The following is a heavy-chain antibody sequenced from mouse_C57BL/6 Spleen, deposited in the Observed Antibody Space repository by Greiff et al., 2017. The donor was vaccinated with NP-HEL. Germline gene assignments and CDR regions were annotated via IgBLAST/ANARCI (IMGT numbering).Heavy chain of an antibody. CDR3: ARASGSLDY. Sequence: VQLQQSGAELVRPGASVKLSCKASGYTFTDYYINWVKQRPGQGLEWIARIYPGSGNTYYNEKFKGKATLTAEKSSSTAYMQLSSLTSEDSAVYFCARASGSLDYWGQGTTLTVSS. D-gene: IGHD1-1*01. V-gene: IGHV1-76*01. J-gene: IGHJ2*01. CDR2: IYPGSGNT. CDR1: GYTFTDYY.